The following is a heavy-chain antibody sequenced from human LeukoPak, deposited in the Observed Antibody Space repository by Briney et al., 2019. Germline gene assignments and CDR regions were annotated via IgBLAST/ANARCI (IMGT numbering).Heavy chain of an antibody. CDR2: MIHISNT. CDR3: ASYRGEVDYYFDD. V-gene: IGHV4-39*01. D-gene: IGHD3-10*01. J-gene: IGHJ4*02. CDR1: GDSVSSSTYF. Sequence: ADTLSLTCTVSGDSVSSSTYFWGWIRQPPGKGLAWSGSMIHISNTCSNPSLKRRVIISVHTSQNQASLKLSSVTAADTAVYYCASYRGEVDYYFDDWGQGTLVTVFS.